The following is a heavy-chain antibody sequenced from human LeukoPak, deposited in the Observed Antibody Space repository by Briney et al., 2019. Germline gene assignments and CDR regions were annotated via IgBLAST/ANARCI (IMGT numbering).Heavy chain of an antibody. CDR1: GGTFSSYA. Sequence: ASVKVSCKASGGTFSSYAISWVRQDPGQGLEWMGRIIAIFGTANYAQKFQGRVTITADKSTSTAYMELSSLRSEDTAVYYCASSGRVVPAATENWFDPWGQGTLVTVSS. CDR3: ASSGRVVPAATENWFDP. J-gene: IGHJ5*02. D-gene: IGHD2-2*01. CDR2: IIAIFGTA. V-gene: IGHV1-69*06.